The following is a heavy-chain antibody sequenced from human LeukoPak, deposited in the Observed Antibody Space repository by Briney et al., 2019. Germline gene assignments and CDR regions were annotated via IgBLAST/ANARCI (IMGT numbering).Heavy chain of an antibody. CDR1: GFTFSSYS. D-gene: IGHD3-10*02. CDR3: AELGITMIGGV. CDR2: ISSLSGTI. V-gene: IGHV3-48*01. Sequence: GGSLRLSCAASGFTFSSYSMNWVRQAPGEGLEWVPYISSLSGTIYYADSVKGRFTISRDNAKNSLYLQMNSLRAEDTAVYYCAELGITMIGGVWGKGTTVTISS. J-gene: IGHJ6*04.